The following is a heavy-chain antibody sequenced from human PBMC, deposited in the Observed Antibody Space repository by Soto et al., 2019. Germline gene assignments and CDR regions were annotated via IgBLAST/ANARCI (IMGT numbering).Heavy chain of an antibody. V-gene: IGHV3-30-3*01. Sequence: QVQLVESGGGVVQPGRSLRLSCAASGFTFNLFTFHWIRQAPGRGLEWVAVVSHIDDNKYYADSVKGRFTISRDNAKNTLYLQMNSLRPEDTALYYCARGNMDVWGRGTRSPSP. CDR1: GFTFNLFT. CDR3: ARGNMDV. CDR2: VSHIDDNK. D-gene: IGHD1-1*01. J-gene: IGHJ6*02.